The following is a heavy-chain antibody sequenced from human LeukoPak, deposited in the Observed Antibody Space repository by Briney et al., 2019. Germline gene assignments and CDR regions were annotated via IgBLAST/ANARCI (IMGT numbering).Heavy chain of an antibody. V-gene: IGHV1-2*02. CDR3: AGALGGIAAHDAFDI. Sequence: GASVKVSCKASGYTFTGYYMHWVRQAPGQGLEWMGWINPNSGGTNYAQKFQGRVTMTRDTSISTAYMELSRLRSDDTAVYYCAGALGGIAAHDAFDIWGQGTMVTVSS. D-gene: IGHD6-25*01. J-gene: IGHJ3*02. CDR1: GYTFTGYY. CDR2: INPNSGGT.